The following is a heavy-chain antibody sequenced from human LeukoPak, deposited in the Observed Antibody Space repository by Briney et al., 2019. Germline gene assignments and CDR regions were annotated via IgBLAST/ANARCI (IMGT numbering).Heavy chain of an antibody. CDR2: ISSSGSTI. CDR3: ASQIVVVPAANPSWFDP. V-gene: IGHV3-11*01. J-gene: IGHJ5*02. CDR1: GFTFSDYY. D-gene: IGHD2-2*01. Sequence: PGGSLRLSCAASGFTFSDYYMTWIRQAPGKGLEWVSYISSSGSTIYYADSVKGRFTISRDNAKNSLSLQMNSLRAEDTAVYYCASQIVVVPAANPSWFDPWGQGTLVTVSS.